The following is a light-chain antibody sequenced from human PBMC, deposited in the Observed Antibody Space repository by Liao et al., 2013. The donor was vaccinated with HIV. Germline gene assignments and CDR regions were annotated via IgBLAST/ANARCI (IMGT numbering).Light chain of an antibody. CDR3: QVWDSSSDHPYV. J-gene: IGLJ1*01. V-gene: IGLV3-21*04. Sequence: SYELTQPPSVSVAPGKTARIACGGNNIGSYSVHWYQLKPGQAPVLVIYYDSDRPSGIPERFSGSNSGNTATLTISRVEAGDEADYYCQVWDSSSDHPYVFGTGTKVTVL. CDR2: YDS. CDR1: NIGSYS.